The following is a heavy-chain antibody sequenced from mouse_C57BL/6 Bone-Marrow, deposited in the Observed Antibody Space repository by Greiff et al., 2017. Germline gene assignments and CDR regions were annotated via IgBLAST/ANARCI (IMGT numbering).Heavy chain of an antibody. CDR2: ISSGGSYT. D-gene: IGHD6-1*01. CDR3: ARQGDQCPFAY. Sequence: EVQVVESGGDLVKPGGSLKLSCAASGFTFSSYGMSWVRQTPDKRLEWVATISSGGSYTYYPDSVKGRFTISRDNAKNTLYLQMSSLKSEDTAMYYCARQGDQCPFAYWGQGTLVTVSA. CDR1: GFTFSSYG. J-gene: IGHJ3*01. V-gene: IGHV5-6*01.